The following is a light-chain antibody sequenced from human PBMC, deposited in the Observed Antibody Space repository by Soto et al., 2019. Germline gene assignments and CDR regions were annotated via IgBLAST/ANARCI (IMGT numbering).Light chain of an antibody. CDR1: SSDVGGCKF. CDR2: EVS. J-gene: IGLJ1*01. V-gene: IGLV2-8*01. CDR3: SSCAGSNNPYV. Sequence: QSALTQPPSASGSPGQSVTISCTGTSSDVGGCKFVSWYQQYPGKAPKLIIYEVSKRPSGVPDRFSGSKSGNTASLTVSGLRAEDEAEYYCSSCAGSNNPYVFGTGTKVTVL.